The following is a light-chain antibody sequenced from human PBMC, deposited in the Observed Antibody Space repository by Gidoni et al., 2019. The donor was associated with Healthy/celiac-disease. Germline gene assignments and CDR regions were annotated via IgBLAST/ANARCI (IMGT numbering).Light chain of an antibody. V-gene: IGLV3-1*01. CDR3: QAWDSSSGV. J-gene: IGLJ1*01. Sequence: SHELTQPPSVSVSPGQTASITCSGDKVGDKYACWYQQKPGQSPVLVIYQDSKRPSGIPARFSGSNSGNTATLTISGTQAMDESYYYCQAWDSSSGVFGTGTKVTVL. CDR1: KVGDKY. CDR2: QDS.